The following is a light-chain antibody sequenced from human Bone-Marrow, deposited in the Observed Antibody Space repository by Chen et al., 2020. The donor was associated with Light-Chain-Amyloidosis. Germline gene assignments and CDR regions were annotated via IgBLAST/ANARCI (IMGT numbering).Light chain of an antibody. Sequence: QSVLTLPASVSRCPRHSITISSTGTSSDVGGDNHVSSYQQHPDKAPNLMIYEVTNRPPWVPDLFSGSKSDNAASLTISGLQTEDEADYFCSSYTITNTLVFGSGTRVTVL. V-gene: IGLV2-14*01. CDR3: SSYTITNTLV. CDR2: EVT. CDR1: SSDVGGDNH. J-gene: IGLJ1*01.